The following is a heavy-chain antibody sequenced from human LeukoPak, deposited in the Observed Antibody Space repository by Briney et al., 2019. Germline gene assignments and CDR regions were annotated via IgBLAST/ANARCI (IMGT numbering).Heavy chain of an antibody. J-gene: IGHJ4*02. V-gene: IGHV4-4*07. Sequence: PSETLSLTCTVSGGSISSYYWSWIRQPAGKGLEWIGRIYTSGSTNYNPSLKSRVTMSVDTSKNQFSLKLSSVTAADTAVYYCATQYYDILTGFHAFDYWGQGTLVTVSS. D-gene: IGHD3-9*01. CDR1: GGSISSYY. CDR3: ATQYYDILTGFHAFDY. CDR2: IYTSGST.